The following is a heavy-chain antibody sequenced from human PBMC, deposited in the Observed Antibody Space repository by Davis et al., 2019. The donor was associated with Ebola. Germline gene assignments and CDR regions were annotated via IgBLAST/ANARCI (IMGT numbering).Heavy chain of an antibody. V-gene: IGHV4-34*01. D-gene: IGHD2-2*01. CDR3: ARGLVVVPAATYYFYYYMDV. CDR1: PFSFSGYY. Sequence: MPSETLSLTCAVYPFSFSGYYWNWIRQPPGRGLEWIGEINHSGSTNYNPSLKSRVTISVDTSKNQFSLKLTSVTAADTAVYYCARGLVVVPAATYYFYYYMDVWGKGTTVTVSS. J-gene: IGHJ6*03. CDR2: INHSGST.